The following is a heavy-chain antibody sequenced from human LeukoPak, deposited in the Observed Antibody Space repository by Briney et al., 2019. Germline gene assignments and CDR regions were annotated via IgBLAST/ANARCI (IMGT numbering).Heavy chain of an antibody. CDR3: AKSSTYSSGAHAYDI. CDR1: GFTFSSYA. V-gene: IGHV3-33*08. CDR2: IWYDGSSK. J-gene: IGHJ3*02. Sequence: GGSLRLPCAASGFTFSSYAMHWVRQAPGKGLEWVAVIWYDGSSKYYADPVKGRFTISRDTSKNTLYLQMNSLRAEDTAVYYCAKSSTYSSGAHAYDIWGQGTLVTVSS. D-gene: IGHD6-19*01.